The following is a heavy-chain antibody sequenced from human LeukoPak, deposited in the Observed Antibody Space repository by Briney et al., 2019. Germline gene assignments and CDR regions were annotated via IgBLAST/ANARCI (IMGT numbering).Heavy chain of an antibody. V-gene: IGHV3-7*01. J-gene: IGHJ4*02. CDR1: GFTFSSYW. CDR3: ARDTEPAN. D-gene: IGHD1-26*01. Sequence: GGSLRLSCAASGFTFSSYWMNWARQAPGRGLEWVASINHNGNVNYYADSVKGRFTISRDNAKNSLYLQMNSLRAEDTAVYYCARDTEPANWGQGTLVTVSS. CDR2: INHNGNVN.